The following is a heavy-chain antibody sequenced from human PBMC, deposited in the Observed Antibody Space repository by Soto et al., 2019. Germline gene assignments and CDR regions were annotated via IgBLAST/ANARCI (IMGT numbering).Heavy chain of an antibody. CDR2: ISGSGGST. CDR3: AKDIADGSNWFDH. D-gene: IGHD3-10*01. CDR1: GFTFSSYT. V-gene: IGHV3-23*01. Sequence: QSGGSLRLSCAASGFTFSSYTMSWVRQAPGKGLEWVSAISGSGGSTYYADSVKCRFTISRDNSKNTLYLQMNSLRAEDKAVYYCAKDIADGSNWFDHWGQGTLVTVSS. J-gene: IGHJ5*02.